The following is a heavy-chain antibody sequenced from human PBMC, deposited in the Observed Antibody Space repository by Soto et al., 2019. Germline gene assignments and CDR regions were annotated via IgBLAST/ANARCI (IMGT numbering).Heavy chain of an antibody. CDR2: SIPIFGTA. V-gene: IGHV1-69*13. CDR1: GGTFSAYS. D-gene: IGHD6-13*01. Sequence: SVKVSCKASGGTFSAYSISWVRQAPGQGLEWMGGSIPIFGTANYAQKFQGRVTITADESTSTTYMELRSLRSEDTAVYYCATGGQHRKVSNYYGMDVWGQGTTVTVSS. J-gene: IGHJ6*02. CDR3: ATGGQHRKVSNYYGMDV.